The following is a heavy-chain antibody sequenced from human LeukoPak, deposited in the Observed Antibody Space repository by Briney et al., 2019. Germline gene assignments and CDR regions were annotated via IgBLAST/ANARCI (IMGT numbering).Heavy chain of an antibody. V-gene: IGHV4-59*01. CDR3: ARDLLSTAGYFDY. CDR1: GGSISSYY. D-gene: IGHD6-19*01. J-gene: IGHJ4*02. CDR2: IYYSGST. Sequence: PSETLSLTCTVSGGSISSYYWSWIRQPPGKGLEWIGYIYYSGSTCYNPSLKSRVTISVDTSKHQFSLNLSSVTAADTAVYYCARDLLSTAGYFDYWGQGTLVTVSS.